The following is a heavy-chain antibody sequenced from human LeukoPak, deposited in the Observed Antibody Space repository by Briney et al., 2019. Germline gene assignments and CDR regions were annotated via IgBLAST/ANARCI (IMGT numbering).Heavy chain of an antibody. CDR1: GGSISSGGYY. J-gene: IGHJ3*02. Sequence: PSETLSLTCTVSGGSISSGGYYWSWNRQHPGKGLEWIGYIYYSGNTYYNPYLNSRVTIPVDTSKNKFSLKLSSVPAADTAVYYCARGFRVVPASDAFDIWGQETMVTVSS. CDR2: IYYSGNT. V-gene: IGHV4-31*03. CDR3: ARGFRVVPASDAFDI. D-gene: IGHD2-2*01.